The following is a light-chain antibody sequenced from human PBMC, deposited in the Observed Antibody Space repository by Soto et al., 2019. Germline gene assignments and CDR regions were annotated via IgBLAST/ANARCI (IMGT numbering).Light chain of an antibody. CDR1: QDISSY. Sequence: IQLTQSPSFLSASVGDRVTITCRASQDISSYVAWYQQKPGKAPKVLIYGAFILQSGVPSRFSGSGSGTEFTLTISSLQPEDFATYYCQQLNSYLALTFGGGTKVEIK. V-gene: IGKV1-9*01. CDR3: QQLNSYLALT. CDR2: GAF. J-gene: IGKJ4*01.